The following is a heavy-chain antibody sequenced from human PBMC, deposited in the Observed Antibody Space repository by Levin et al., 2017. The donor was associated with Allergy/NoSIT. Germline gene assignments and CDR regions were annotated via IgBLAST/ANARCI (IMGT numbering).Heavy chain of an antibody. CDR2: ISYDGSNK. CDR3: AKEVGGSSWSDAFDI. V-gene: IGHV3-30*18. CDR1: GFTFSSYG. J-gene: IGHJ3*02. D-gene: IGHD6-13*01. Sequence: GGSLRLSCAASGFTFSSYGMHWVRQAPGKGLEWVAVISYDGSNKYYADSVKGRFTISRDNSKNTLYLQMNSLRAEDTAVYYCAKEVGGSSWSDAFDIWGQGTMVTVSS.